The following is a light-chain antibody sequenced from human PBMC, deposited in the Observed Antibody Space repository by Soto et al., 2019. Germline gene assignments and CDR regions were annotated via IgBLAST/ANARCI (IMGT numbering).Light chain of an antibody. V-gene: IGLV2-14*01. CDR2: EVS. CDR1: VSDVGGCNY. Sequence: SGLSLPGSGRRSRGQSITISYTGTVSDVGGCNYVSCYRHPPGKAPKLMIYEVSHRPSGVYNRFSGCKSGNKASLTISGIQAEDEADYSCSSYTSSSTLQFVFGTGTKVTVL. J-gene: IGLJ1*01. CDR3: SSYTSSSTLQFV.